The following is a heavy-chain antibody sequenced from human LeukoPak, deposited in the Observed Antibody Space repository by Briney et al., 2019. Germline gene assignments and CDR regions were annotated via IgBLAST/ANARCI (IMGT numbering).Heavy chain of an antibody. CDR2: IYYSGST. CDR1: GGSISSYY. V-gene: IGHV4-59*08. Sequence: SETLSLTCTVSGGSISSYYWSWIRQPPGKGLEWIGYIYYSGSTNYNPSLKSRVTISVDTSKNQFSLKLSSVTAADTAVYYCARHFSKYSSEADAFDIWGQGTMVTVSS. CDR3: ARHFSKYSSEADAFDI. D-gene: IGHD6-19*01. J-gene: IGHJ3*02.